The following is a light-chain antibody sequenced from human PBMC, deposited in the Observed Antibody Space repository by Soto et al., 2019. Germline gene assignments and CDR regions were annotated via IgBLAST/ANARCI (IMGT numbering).Light chain of an antibody. CDR1: HSISRW. J-gene: IGKJ1*01. V-gene: IGKV1-5*03. Sequence: DIQMTQSPSTLSASVGDSVSITCRASHSISRWVAWYQQKPGKAPKLLIYLESVLENGVPSRFSGSGYGTEFTLTISSMHPEDFANYYCHQSYSSSTFGQRTKVDIK. CDR3: HQSYSSST. CDR2: LES.